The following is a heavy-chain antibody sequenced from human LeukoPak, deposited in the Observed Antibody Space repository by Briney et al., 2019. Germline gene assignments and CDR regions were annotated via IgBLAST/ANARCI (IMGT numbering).Heavy chain of an antibody. J-gene: IGHJ4*02. CDR3: AREGYSGSDFDS. V-gene: IGHV4-59*01. CDR2: IYYSGST. Sequence: KASETLSLTCTVSGGSISSYYWSWIRQPPGKGLEWIGYIYYSGSTNYNPSLRSRVTMSVDTSKKQFSLKLRSVTAADTAVYYCAREGYSGSDFDSWGQGTLVTVSS. CDR1: GGSISSYY. D-gene: IGHD2-21*01.